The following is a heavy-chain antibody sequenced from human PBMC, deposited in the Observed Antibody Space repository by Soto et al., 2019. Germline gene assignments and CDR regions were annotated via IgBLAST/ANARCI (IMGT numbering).Heavy chain of an antibody. D-gene: IGHD6-13*01. CDR2: IIPIFGTA. Sequence: ASVKVSCKASGGTFSSYAISWVRQAPGQGLEWMGGIIPIFGTANYAQKFQGRVTITADESTSTAYMELSSLRSEDTAVYYCARRKAAGTRYYFDYWGQGTLVTVSS. J-gene: IGHJ4*02. CDR3: ARRKAAGTRYYFDY. V-gene: IGHV1-69*13. CDR1: GGTFSSYA.